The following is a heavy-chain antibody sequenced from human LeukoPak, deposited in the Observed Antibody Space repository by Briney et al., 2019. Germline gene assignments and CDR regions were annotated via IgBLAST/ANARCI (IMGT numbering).Heavy chain of an antibody. Sequence: AGGSLRLSCAASGFTSSSFAMHWARQAPGKGLEWVAVISFDGSKKQYVDSVKGRFSFSRDHSKNTLYLQMNSLRAEDTAVYYCARDQGTYGPLDYWGQGTLVTVSS. J-gene: IGHJ4*02. D-gene: IGHD3-10*01. CDR2: ISFDGSKK. CDR1: GFTSSSFA. V-gene: IGHV3-30*04. CDR3: ARDQGTYGPLDY.